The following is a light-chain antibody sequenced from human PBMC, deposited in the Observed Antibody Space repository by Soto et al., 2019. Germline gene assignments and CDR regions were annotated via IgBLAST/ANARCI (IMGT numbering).Light chain of an antibody. CDR1: QSVSTL. V-gene: IGKV1-5*03. Sequence: DIPRTQSHSPLSGSVGDRVTITGRASQSVSTLLAWYQQKPGKAPKLLIYKASTLKSGVPSRFSGSGSGTEFTLTISSLQPDDFATYYCQHYNSYSEAVGQGTKVDIK. CDR3: QHYNSYSEA. CDR2: KAS. J-gene: IGKJ1*01.